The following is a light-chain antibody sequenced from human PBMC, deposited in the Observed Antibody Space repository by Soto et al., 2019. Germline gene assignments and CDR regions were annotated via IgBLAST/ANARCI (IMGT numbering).Light chain of an antibody. CDR2: GAS. CDR3: QHYGASPIT. J-gene: IGKJ5*01. V-gene: IGKV3-20*01. CDR1: QSVGYN. Sequence: EIVLTQSPGSLSLYPGERATLSCRASQSVGYNMAWYQQKPGQPPKLLIFGASNRATDIPARFSGGGSGTDFTLTISRLEPDDFALYYCQHYGASPITFGQGTRLEIK.